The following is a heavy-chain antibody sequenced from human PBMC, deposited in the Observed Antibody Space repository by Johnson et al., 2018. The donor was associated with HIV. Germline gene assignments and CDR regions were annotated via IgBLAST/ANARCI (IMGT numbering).Heavy chain of an antibody. J-gene: IGHJ3*02. CDR3: ARVRGGRENAFDI. V-gene: IGHV3-30*04. Sequence: QVRLVESGGGVVQPGRSLRLSCAASGFTFSTYAIHWVRQAPGKGLEWVAIISYDGTNKYYADSVKGRFTISRDNSKNTLSLQMNSPRVEDTALYYCARVRGGRENAFDIWGQGTMVTVSS. CDR2: ISYDGTNK. CDR1: GFTFSTYA. D-gene: IGHD1-26*01.